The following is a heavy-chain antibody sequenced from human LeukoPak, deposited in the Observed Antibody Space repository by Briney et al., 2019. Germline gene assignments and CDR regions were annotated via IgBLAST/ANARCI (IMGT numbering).Heavy chain of an antibody. Sequence: GGSLRLSWAASGFTVITNDMTWVRQAPGKGLEWVSVLYSDGNTKYADSVQGRFTISRDNSKNTLYLEMNSLSPDDTAVYYCARGVGPLAANTLAYWGQGTLVTVSS. V-gene: IGHV3-53*01. CDR2: LYSDGNT. D-gene: IGHD3-16*01. J-gene: IGHJ4*02. CDR3: ARGVGPLAANTLAY. CDR1: GFTVITND.